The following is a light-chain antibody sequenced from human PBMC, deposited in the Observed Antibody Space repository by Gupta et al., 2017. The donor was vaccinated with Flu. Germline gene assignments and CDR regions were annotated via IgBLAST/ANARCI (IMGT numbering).Light chain of an antibody. J-gene: IGKJ2*01. CDR1: QSASSY. V-gene: IGKV3-11*01. Sequence: EIVLTQSPATLSFSPGEGATLSCRASQSASSYLAWYQHKPGQAPRLLIYDASNSATRIPARFSGSGSGTDFTLTISSLEPEDFALYYCQQRGNWPYTFGQGTKLEIK. CDR2: DAS. CDR3: QQRGNWPYT.